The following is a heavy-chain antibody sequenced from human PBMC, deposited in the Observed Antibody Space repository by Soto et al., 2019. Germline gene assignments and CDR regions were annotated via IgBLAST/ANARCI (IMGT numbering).Heavy chain of an antibody. CDR2: VFYTGFT. CDR1: GGSISGSYYY. D-gene: IGHD1-20*01. CDR3: ATSQKGYNWNYFDH. Sequence: SETLSLTCAVSGGSISGSYYYWVWLRQSPGKGPEWIVSVFYTGFTSYNPSLESRVSVSVDTSKNQLSLKVSGVSAADTAVYYCATSQKGYNWNYFDHWGQGALVTVS. V-gene: IGHV4-39*01. J-gene: IGHJ4*02.